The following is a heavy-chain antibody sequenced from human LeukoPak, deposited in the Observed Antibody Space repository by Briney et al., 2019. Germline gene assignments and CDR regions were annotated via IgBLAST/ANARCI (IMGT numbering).Heavy chain of an antibody. CDR1: GFTSSSYA. Sequence: GGSLRLSCAASGFTSSSYAMHWVRQAPGKGLEWVAVISYDGSKKYYADSVKGRFTISRDNSKNTLYLQMNSLRAEDTAVYYCSASFTPMEVDYWGQGTLVTVSS. J-gene: IGHJ4*02. CDR2: ISYDGSKK. D-gene: IGHD3-10*01. CDR3: SASFTPMEVDY. V-gene: IGHV3-30-3*01.